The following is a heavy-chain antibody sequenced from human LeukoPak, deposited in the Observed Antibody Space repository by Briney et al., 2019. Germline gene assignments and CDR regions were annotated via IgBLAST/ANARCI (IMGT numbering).Heavy chain of an antibody. J-gene: IGHJ4*02. CDR2: ISWDATTT. V-gene: IGHV3-43*01. CDR1: GFTFDDYT. D-gene: IGHD3-9*01. Sequence: PGGSLRLSCVASGFTFDDYTMHWIRQAPGKGLEWVSLISWDATTTYYADSVKGRFTISRDNSKNSLYLQMDSLRTVDTAFYYCSKGHYDVLTGYLFDYWGQGTLVTVSP. CDR3: SKGHYDVLTGYLFDY.